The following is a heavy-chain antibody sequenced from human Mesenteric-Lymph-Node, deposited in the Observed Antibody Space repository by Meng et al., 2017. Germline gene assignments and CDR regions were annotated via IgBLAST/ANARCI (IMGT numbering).Heavy chain of an antibody. V-gene: IGHV3-48*03. D-gene: IGHD2/OR15-2a*01. CDR1: GYTLSIYE. CDR3: ETCLRGRNCNAGMDV. CDR2: ISSSGDTL. J-gene: IGHJ6*04. Sequence: GGFLRLSCAVPGYTLSIYEMNWVRQAPGKGLEWVSYISSSGDTLHYADSVKGRFTISRNNAKNSLYLQMNSLRAEDTAVYYCETCLRGRNCNAGMDVWGEGTMVTVSS.